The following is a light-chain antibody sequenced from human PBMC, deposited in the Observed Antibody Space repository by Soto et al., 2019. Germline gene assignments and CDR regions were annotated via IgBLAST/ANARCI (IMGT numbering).Light chain of an antibody. CDR2: DAS. J-gene: IGKJ4*01. Sequence: AIQLTQSPSSLSASVGDRVTITCWASQGIRSALAWYQQKPGKAPKLLIYDASSLESGVPSRVSGSGGATDFTLTISSLHPEDFATYYCQQFNSYSALTIGGGTKVEIK. V-gene: IGKV1-13*02. CDR3: QQFNSYSALT. CDR1: QGIRSA.